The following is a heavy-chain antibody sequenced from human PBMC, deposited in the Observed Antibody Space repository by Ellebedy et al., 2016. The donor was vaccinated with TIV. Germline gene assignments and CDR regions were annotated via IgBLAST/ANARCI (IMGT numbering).Heavy chain of an antibody. D-gene: IGHD4-17*01. V-gene: IGHV1-46*01. Sequence: AASVKVSCKASGYTFTSYYMHWVRQAPGQGLEWMGIINPSGGSTSYAQKFQGRVTITADKSTSTAYMELSSLRSEDTAVYYCARGGPTVTDYYYYYGMDVWGQGTTVTVSS. CDR2: INPSGGST. J-gene: IGHJ6*02. CDR1: GYTFTSYY. CDR3: ARGGPTVTDYYYYYGMDV.